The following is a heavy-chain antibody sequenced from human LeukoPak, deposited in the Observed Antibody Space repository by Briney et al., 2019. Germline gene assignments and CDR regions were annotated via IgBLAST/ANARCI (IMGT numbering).Heavy chain of an antibody. CDR3: ARDQGATLVRGVTPYLDY. D-gene: IGHD3-10*01. V-gene: IGHV3-30*04. CDR2: ISYDGSDE. Sequence: PGKSLRLSCAASGFTFGSYAMHWVRQAPGKGLEWVSIISYDGSDEKFADSVKGRFTISRDNSKNMVFLQMNSLRAEDTAVYYCARDQGATLVRGVTPYLDYWGQGTLVSVSS. CDR1: GFTFGSYA. J-gene: IGHJ4*02.